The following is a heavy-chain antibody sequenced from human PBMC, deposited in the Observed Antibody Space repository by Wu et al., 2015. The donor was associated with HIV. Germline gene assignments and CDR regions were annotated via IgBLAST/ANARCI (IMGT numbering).Heavy chain of an antibody. J-gene: IGHJ4*02. CDR3: ARQRAYTSGWYIFDY. D-gene: IGHD6-19*01. Sequence: QVQLVQSGAEVKKPGSSVKVSCKASGGTFRNHAVSWVRQAPGQGLEWMGRIIPISGTANYAQRFQGRVTITADKPTNTAYMGLSSLRSDDTAVYYCARQRAYTSGWYIFDYWGQGTLVTVSS. V-gene: IGHV1-69*13. CDR2: IIPISGTA. CDR1: GGTFRNHA.